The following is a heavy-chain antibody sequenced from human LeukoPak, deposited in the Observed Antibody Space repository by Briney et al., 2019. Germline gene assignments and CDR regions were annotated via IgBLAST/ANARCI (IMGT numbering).Heavy chain of an antibody. CDR3: ARESSDGSGSFDY. Sequence: EASVRVSCKASGYTLTGYYIHWVRQAPGQGLEWVGRINPNSGGTNYAQKFQNRVTMTRDTSISTAYMELSRLISDDTAVYYCARESSDGSGSFDYWGQGTLVTVSS. CDR1: GYTLTGYY. CDR2: INPNSGGT. D-gene: IGHD3-10*01. V-gene: IGHV1-2*06. J-gene: IGHJ4*02.